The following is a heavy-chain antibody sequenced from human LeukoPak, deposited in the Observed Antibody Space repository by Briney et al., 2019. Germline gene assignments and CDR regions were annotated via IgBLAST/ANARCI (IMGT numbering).Heavy chain of an antibody. CDR1: GYTFTSYD. V-gene: IGHV1-8*01. Sequence: ASVKVSCKASGYTFTSYDINWVRQATGQGLEWMGWMNPNSGNTGYAQKFQGRVTMTRNTSISTAYMELSSLRSEDTAVYYCARDADYYDSSGYYGHYFDYWGQGTLVTVPS. CDR2: MNPNSGNT. D-gene: IGHD3-22*01. J-gene: IGHJ4*02. CDR3: ARDADYYDSSGYYGHYFDY.